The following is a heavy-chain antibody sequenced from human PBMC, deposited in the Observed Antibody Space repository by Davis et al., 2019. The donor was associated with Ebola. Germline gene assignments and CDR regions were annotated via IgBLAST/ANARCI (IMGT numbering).Heavy chain of an antibody. CDR3: ARGGSGLYAYEF. D-gene: IGHD6-19*01. Sequence: SETLSLTCAVYGESFSGYYWNWIRQSPGKGLEWIGEIHHTGSTKYNPSLRGRVTISLDTSKNQFSLRLTSVTAADTALYFCARGGSGLYAYEFWGQGVLVSVSS. J-gene: IGHJ4*02. CDR1: GESFSGYY. CDR2: IHHTGST. V-gene: IGHV4-34*01.